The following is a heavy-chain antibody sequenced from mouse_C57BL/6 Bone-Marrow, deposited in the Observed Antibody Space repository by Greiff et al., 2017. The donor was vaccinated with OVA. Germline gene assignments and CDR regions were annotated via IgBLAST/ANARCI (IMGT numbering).Heavy chain of an antibody. J-gene: IGHJ4*01. V-gene: IGHV1-61*01. CDR1: GYTFTSYW. CDR3: AINGDYDYAMDY. D-gene: IGHD2-13*01. Sequence: QVQLQQPGAELVRPGSSVKLSCKASGYTFTSYWMDWVKQRPGQGLEWIGNIYPSDSETHYNQKFKDKATLTVDKSSSTAYMQLSSLTSEDSAVYYCAINGDYDYAMDYWGQGTSVTVSS. CDR2: IYPSDSET.